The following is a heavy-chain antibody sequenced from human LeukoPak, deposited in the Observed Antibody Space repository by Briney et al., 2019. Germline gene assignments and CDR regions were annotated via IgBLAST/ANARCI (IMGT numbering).Heavy chain of an antibody. Sequence: EGSLRLSCAASGFTFSGYGMHWVRKAPGKGLEWVAFIHYDGARSYYADSVKGRFTISRDNSRNTLYLQMNSLRPEDTAVYYCAKAIWVAATSSWFCLDYWGQGTLVTVSS. CDR1: GFTFSGYG. V-gene: IGHV3-30*02. J-gene: IGHJ4*02. D-gene: IGHD3-10*01. CDR2: IHYDGARS. CDR3: AKAIWVAATSSWFCLDY.